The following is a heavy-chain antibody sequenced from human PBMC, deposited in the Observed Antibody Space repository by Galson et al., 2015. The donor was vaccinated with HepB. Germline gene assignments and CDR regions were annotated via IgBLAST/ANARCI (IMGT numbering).Heavy chain of an antibody. CDR3: ASLGSSGWLRDYGMDV. CDR2: IIPILGIA. J-gene: IGHJ6*02. CDR1: GGTFSSYT. Sequence: SVKVSCKASGGTFSSYTISWVRQAPGQGLEWMGRIIPILGIANYAQKFQGRVTITADKSTSTAYMELSSLRSEDTAVYYCASLGSSGWLRDYGMDVWGQGTTVTVSS. V-gene: IGHV1-69*02. D-gene: IGHD6-19*01.